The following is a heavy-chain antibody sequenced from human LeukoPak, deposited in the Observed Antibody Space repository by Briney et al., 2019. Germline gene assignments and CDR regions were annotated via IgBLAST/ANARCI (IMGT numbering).Heavy chain of an antibody. V-gene: IGHV3-33*01. D-gene: IGHD2-8*01. CDR3: ARDGRYCTNGVCFWIDY. CDR1: GVTFSSYG. Sequence: PGGSLRLSCAASGVTFSSYGMHWVRQAPGKGLEWVAVIWYDGSNKYYADSVKGRFTISRDNSKNTLYLQMNSLRAEDTAVYYCARDGRYCTNGVCFWIDYWGQGTLVTVSS. J-gene: IGHJ4*02. CDR2: IWYDGSNK.